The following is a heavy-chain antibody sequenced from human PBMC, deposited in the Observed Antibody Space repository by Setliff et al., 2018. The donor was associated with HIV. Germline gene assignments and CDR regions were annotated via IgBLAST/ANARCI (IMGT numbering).Heavy chain of an antibody. CDR2: TNPQSDIA. CDR3: VRVGPWYYARSGYLASWDY. V-gene: IGHV1-69*10. Sequence: ASVKVSCKASGFTFNHYALSWVRQAPGLRPEWKGGTNPQSDIANYAQRFQGRVTITADHSTTTTYMELTSLRADDTAVYYCVRVGPWYYARSGYLASWDYWGQGTLVTVSS. D-gene: IGHD3-22*01. J-gene: IGHJ4*02. CDR1: GFTFNHYA.